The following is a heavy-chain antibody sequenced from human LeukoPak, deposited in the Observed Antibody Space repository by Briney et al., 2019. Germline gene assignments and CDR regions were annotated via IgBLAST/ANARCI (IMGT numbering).Heavy chain of an antibody. Sequence: CRSLRLSCAASGFTFDDYAMHWVRQVTGQGLEWVSVISWNSGNLVYADSVKRRFTISRDNAKNSLYLQMNSLRAEDTALYYCAKGYRTGRWLPLDYWRQGTLVTVCS. D-gene: IGHD5-24*01. J-gene: IGHJ4*02. V-gene: IGHV3-9*01. CDR1: GFTFDDYA. CDR3: AKGYRTGRWLPLDY. CDR2: ISWNSGNL.